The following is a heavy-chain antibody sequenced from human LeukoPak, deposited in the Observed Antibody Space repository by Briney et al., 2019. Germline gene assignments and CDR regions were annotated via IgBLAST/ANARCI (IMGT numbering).Heavy chain of an antibody. CDR1: GFTFSSYA. Sequence: GGSLRLSCAASGFTFSSYAMSWVRQAPGKGLEWVSAITDDGRTTYYADFVRGRFTISRDNSKNTLYLQMNSLRAEDTAVYYCARARWLQFFRKEAKDAFDIWGQGTMVTVSS. CDR2: ITDDGRTT. J-gene: IGHJ3*02. CDR3: ARARWLQFFRKEAKDAFDI. V-gene: IGHV3-23*01. D-gene: IGHD5-24*01.